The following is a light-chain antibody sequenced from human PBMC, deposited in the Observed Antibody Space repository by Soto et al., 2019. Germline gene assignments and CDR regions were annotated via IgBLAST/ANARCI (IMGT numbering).Light chain of an antibody. J-gene: IGKJ2*01. V-gene: IGKV4-1*01. CDR3: QQYFITPYT. Sequence: SPLSCWSSKSLLFNSNNENSLLWYQQKPGQPPKLLIYWASSRESGVPDRFSGSGSGTDFTLTISSLQAEDVAVYYCQQYFITPYTFGQGTKLEI. CDR2: WAS. CDR1: KSLLFNSNNENS.